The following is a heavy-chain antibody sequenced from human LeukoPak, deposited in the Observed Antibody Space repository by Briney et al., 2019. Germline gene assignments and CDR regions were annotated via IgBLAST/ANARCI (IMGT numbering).Heavy chain of an antibody. CDR3: ARVTGYMIEDYFDY. J-gene: IGHJ4*02. Sequence: SETLSLTCAVYGGSFSGHYWSWIRQPPGKGLEWIGEINHSGSTNYNPSLKSRVTISVKTSKNQFSLKLSSVTAADTAVYYCARVTGYMIEDYFDYWGQGTLVTVSS. CDR1: GGSFSGHY. D-gene: IGHD3-22*01. V-gene: IGHV4-34*01. CDR2: INHSGST.